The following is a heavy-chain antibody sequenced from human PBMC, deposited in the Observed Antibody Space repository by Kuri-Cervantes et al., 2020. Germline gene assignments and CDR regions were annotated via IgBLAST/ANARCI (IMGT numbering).Heavy chain of an antibody. CDR1: GFTFSNAW. CDR2: IKSKTDGGTT. D-gene: IGHD4-17*01. J-gene: IGHJ6*02. CDR3: TTDGYTVTYTYYYYGMDV. Sequence: GESLKISCAASGFTFSNAWMSWVRQAPGNGLEWVGRIKSKTDGGTTDYAAPVKGRFTISRDDSKNTLYLQMNSLKTEDTAVYYCTTDGYTVTYTYYYYGMDVWGQGTTVTVSS. V-gene: IGHV3-15*01.